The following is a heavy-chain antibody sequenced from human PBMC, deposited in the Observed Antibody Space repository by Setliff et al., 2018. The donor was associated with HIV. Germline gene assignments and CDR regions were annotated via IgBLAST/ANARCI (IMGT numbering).Heavy chain of an antibody. Sequence: ASVKVSCKPSGYSFTNHYMHWVRQAPGQGLEWMGVTNPTGGSTRNTQKFQGRVAMTRDTSTSTVYMGLSSLRSEDTAVYYCASAGAWQRNALDIWGQGTMVTVSS. J-gene: IGHJ3*02. CDR1: GYSFTNHY. D-gene: IGHD5-12*01. V-gene: IGHV1-46*01. CDR2: TNPTGGST. CDR3: ASAGAWQRNALDI.